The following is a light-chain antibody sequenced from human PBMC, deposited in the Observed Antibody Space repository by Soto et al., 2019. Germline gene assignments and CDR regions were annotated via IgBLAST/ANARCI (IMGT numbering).Light chain of an antibody. CDR1: QSVSSSY. V-gene: IGKV3-20*01. CDR2: DAS. Sequence: EIVLTQSPGTLSLSPGERASLSCRASQSVSSSYLAWYQQIPGQAPRLLINDASRRATGIPERFSGSGSGTDFTLTISRLEPEDFAVYYCQQYGSSPPTFGQGTKVDIK. J-gene: IGKJ1*01. CDR3: QQYGSSPPT.